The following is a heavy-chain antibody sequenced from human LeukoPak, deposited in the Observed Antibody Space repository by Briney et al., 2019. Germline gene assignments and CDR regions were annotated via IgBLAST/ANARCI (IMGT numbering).Heavy chain of an antibody. D-gene: IGHD6-13*01. V-gene: IGHV3-30*03. CDR3: ATGTSSSWYQVYDY. CDR1: GFTFSSYG. CDR2: ISYDGSNE. Sequence: PGRSLRLSCAVSGFTFSSYGMYWVRQAPGKGLEWVAVISYDGSNEYYGDSVKGRFTISRDNAKNTLYLQMNSLRAEDTAVYYCATGTSSSWYQVYDYWGQGTLVTVSS. J-gene: IGHJ4*02.